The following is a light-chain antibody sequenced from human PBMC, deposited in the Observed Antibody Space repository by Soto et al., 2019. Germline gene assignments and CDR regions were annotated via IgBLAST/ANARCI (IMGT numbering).Light chain of an antibody. CDR3: AAWDDSLNGHV. CDR2: TTN. CDR1: SSNIGTSS. J-gene: IGLJ1*01. Sequence: QSALTEPHSASGSPGQRVTNSCSGSSSNIGTSSVHWFQQLPGTAPRLLISTTNQRPSGVPERFSGSKSGTSASLAISGLQSEDEADYYCAAWDDSLNGHVFGTGTKVTVL. V-gene: IGLV1-44*01.